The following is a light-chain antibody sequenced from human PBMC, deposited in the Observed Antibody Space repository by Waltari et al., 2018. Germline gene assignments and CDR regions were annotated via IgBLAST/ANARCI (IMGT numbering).Light chain of an antibody. J-gene: IGLJ3*02. CDR2: EGS. CDR1: SSDIGTHNL. CDR3: SSYAGTSTWV. Sequence: QSALTQPASVSGSPGQSITISCTGTSSDIGTHNLVSWSQQHPGKAPKLMIYEGSKRPSGVSNRFSGSKSGNTASLTISGLQAEDEADYYCSSYAGTSTWVFGGGTKLTVL. V-gene: IGLV2-23*01.